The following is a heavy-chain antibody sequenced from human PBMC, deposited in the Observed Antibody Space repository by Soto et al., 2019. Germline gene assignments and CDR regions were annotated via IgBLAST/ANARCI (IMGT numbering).Heavy chain of an antibody. V-gene: IGHV3-30*18. J-gene: IGHJ4*02. CDR2: ISYDGSNK. CDR1: GFTFSSYG. CDR3: AKVLYYYDSSGYYEWTLGLDY. Sequence: LRLCCAASGFTFSSYGMHWVRQAPGKGLEWVAVISYDGSNKYYADSVKGRFTISRDNSKNTLYLQMNSQRAEDTAVYYCAKVLYYYDSSGYYEWTLGLDYWGQGTLVTVSS. D-gene: IGHD3-22*01.